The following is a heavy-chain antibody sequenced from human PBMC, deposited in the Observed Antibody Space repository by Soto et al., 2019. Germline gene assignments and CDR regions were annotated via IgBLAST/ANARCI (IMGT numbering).Heavy chain of an antibody. CDR3: ARNLGSISYCSCGSCYRLPYYYSGLDV. V-gene: IGHV3-53*01. CDR1: GFTVSNNY. J-gene: IGHJ6*02. D-gene: IGHD2-15*01. Sequence: EVQLVESGGGLIQPGGSLRLSCAASGFTVSNNYMSWVRQAPGKGLEWVSVIYSGGSTYYADSVKGRFTISRDNSKNTLFLQRNILRAEDTAGYYCARNLGSISYCSCGSCYRLPYYYSGLDVWGQGTTVTVSS. CDR2: IYSGGST.